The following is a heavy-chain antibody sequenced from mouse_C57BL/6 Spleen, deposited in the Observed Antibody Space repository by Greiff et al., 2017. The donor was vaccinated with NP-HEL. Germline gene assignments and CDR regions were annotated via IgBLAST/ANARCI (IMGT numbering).Heavy chain of an antibody. D-gene: IGHD2-3*01. J-gene: IGHJ2*01. CDR3: ASGWFGY. V-gene: IGHV1-69*01. Sequence: QVQLQQPGAELVMPGASVKLSCKASGYTFTSYWMHWVKQRPGQGLEWIGEIDPSDIYTNYNQKFKGKSTLTVDKSSSTAYMQLSSLTSEESAVYCCASGWFGYWGQGTTLTVSS. CDR2: IDPSDIYT. CDR1: GYTFTSYW.